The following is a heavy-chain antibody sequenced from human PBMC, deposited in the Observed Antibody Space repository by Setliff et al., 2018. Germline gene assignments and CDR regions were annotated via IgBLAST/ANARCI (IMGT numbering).Heavy chain of an antibody. CDR3: ARGLLWFGEPSW. V-gene: IGHV1-8*03. D-gene: IGHD3-10*01. CDR1: GYTFTSYD. CDR2: TNPNSGNT. J-gene: IGHJ4*02. Sequence: VASVKVSCKASGYTFTSYDINWVRQATGQGLEWMGWTNPNSGNTGYAQKFQGRVTITRNTSISTAYMELSSLRSEDTAVYYCARGLLWFGEPSWWGQGTLGTVSS.